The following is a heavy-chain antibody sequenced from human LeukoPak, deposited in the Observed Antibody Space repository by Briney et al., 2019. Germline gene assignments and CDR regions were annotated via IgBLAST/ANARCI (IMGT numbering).Heavy chain of an antibody. CDR3: AKDPITIFGVVGGY. CDR2: IYSGAGT. J-gene: IGHJ4*02. D-gene: IGHD3-3*01. V-gene: IGHV3-53*01. CDR1: GFTVSSNY. Sequence: GGSLRLSCAASGFTVSSNYMSWVRQAPGKGLEWVSVIYSGAGTHYADSVKGRFTISRDNSKNTLYLQMNSLRAEDTAVYYCAKDPITIFGVVGGYWGQGTLVTVSS.